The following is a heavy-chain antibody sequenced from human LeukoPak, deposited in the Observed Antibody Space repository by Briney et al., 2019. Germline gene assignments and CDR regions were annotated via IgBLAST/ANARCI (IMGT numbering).Heavy chain of an antibody. CDR3: ARVVTGVVVAATSWFDP. V-gene: IGHV3-21*01. Sequence: PGGSLRLSCAASGFAFSSYSMNWVRQAPGKGLEWVSSICSSSSYINYADSVKGRFTISRDNAKNSLYLQMNSLRAEDTAVYYCARVVTGVVVAATSWFDPWGQGTLVTVSS. CDR2: ICSSSSYI. D-gene: IGHD2-15*01. J-gene: IGHJ5*02. CDR1: GFAFSSYS.